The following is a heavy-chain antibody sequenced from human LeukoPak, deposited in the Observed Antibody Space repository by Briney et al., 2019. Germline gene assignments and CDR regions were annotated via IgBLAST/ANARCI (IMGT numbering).Heavy chain of an antibody. D-gene: IGHD3-10*01. CDR3: AKDSRGSGSRYYGMDV. CDR1: GLRFDDYL. Sequence: PGGSLRLPCAASGLRFDDYLKHWARHAPGKGLEWVSGIRWNSRSIGYADSVKGRFTTSRDNAKNSLYLQMNSLSAEDTALYYCAKDSRGSGSRYYGMDVWGQGTTVTVSS. CDR2: IRWNSRSI. J-gene: IGHJ6*02. V-gene: IGHV3-9*01.